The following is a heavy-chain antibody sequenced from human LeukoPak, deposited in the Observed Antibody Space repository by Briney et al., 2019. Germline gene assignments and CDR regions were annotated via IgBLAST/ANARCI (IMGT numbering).Heavy chain of an antibody. CDR1: GGSISSGGYS. CDR3: ARAPITPDAFDI. Sequence: PSETLSLTCAVSGGSISSGGYSWSWIRQPPGKGLEWIGYIYHSGSTYYNPSLKSRVTISVDRSKNQFSLKLGSVTAAVTAVYYCARAPITPDAFDIWGQGTMVTVSS. J-gene: IGHJ3*02. CDR2: IYHSGST. V-gene: IGHV4-30-2*01. D-gene: IGHD2-15*01.